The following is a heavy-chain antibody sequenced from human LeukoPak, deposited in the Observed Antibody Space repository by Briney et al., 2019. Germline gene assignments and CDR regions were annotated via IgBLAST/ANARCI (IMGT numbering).Heavy chain of an antibody. D-gene: IGHD3-3*01. CDR1: GFTFSSYA. Sequence: GGSLRLSCAASGFTFSSYAMHWVRQAPGKGLEWVAVISYDGSNKYYADSVKGRFTISRDNSKNTLYLQMNSLRAEDTAVYYCAKDRSQRENLYYDFWSGQGGRLGFDPWGQGTLVTVSS. CDR2: ISYDGSNK. CDR3: AKDRSQRENLYYDFWSGQGGRLGFDP. V-gene: IGHV3-30-3*01. J-gene: IGHJ5*02.